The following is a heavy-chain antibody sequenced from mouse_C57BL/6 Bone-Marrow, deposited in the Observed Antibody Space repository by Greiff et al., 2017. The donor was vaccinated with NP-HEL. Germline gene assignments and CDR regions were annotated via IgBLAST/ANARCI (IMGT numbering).Heavy chain of an antibody. CDR3: TTYGLPYYFDY. Sequence: EVQGVESGAELVRPGASVKLSCTASGFNIKDYYMHWVKQRPEQGLEWIGRIDPEDGDTEYAPKFQGKATMTADRSSNTAYLQLSSLTSEDTAVYYCTTYGLPYYFDYWGQGTTLTVSS. D-gene: IGHD1-1*01. V-gene: IGHV14-1*01. CDR2: IDPEDGDT. CDR1: GFNIKDYY. J-gene: IGHJ2*01.